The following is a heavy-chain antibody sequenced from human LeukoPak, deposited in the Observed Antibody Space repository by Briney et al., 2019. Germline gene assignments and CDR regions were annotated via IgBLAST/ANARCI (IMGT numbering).Heavy chain of an antibody. V-gene: IGHV3-15*01. D-gene: IGHD4/OR15-4a*01. CDR2: IKSKTDGGTT. Sequence: GASLRLSCAASGFTFSDYAMSWVRQAPGKGLEWVGRIKSKTDGGTTDYAAPVKGRFTISRDESKNTLYLQMNSLKTEDTAVYYCTWLWAGANCHWGQGTLVTVSS. CDR1: GFTFSDYA. CDR3: TWLWAGANCH. J-gene: IGHJ4*02.